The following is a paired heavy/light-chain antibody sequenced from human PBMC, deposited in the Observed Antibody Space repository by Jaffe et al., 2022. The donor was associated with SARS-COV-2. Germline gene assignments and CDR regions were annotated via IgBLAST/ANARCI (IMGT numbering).Light chain of an antibody. CDR1: SSNIGDNY. CDR3: GTWDASLSAGV. Sequence: QSVLTQPPSVSAAPGQKVTISCSGSSSNIGDNYVSWYQHLPGTAPKLLIYDNNKRPSGIPDRFSGSKSGTSATLGITGLQTGDEADYYCGTWDASLSAGVFGGGTKLTVL. V-gene: IGLV1-51*01. J-gene: IGLJ2*01. CDR2: DNN.
Heavy chain of an antibody. Sequence: EVQLVESGGGLVQTGGSLRLSCAASGFIFSNYGTPYGMSWVRQAPGKGLEWVSVISASGSSTYYADSVKGRFTISSDISKNTFYLQMNSLRAEDTAVYYCARSVYGSGSYYNQLWYFYYMDVWGKGTTVTVSS. J-gene: IGHJ6*03. D-gene: IGHD3-10*01. CDR3: ARSVYGSGSYYNQLWYFYYMDV. CDR2: ISASGSST. V-gene: IGHV3-23*04. CDR1: GFIFSNYGTPYG.